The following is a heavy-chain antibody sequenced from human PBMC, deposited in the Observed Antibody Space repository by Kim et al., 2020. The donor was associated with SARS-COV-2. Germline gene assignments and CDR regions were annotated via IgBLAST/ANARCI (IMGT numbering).Heavy chain of an antibody. Sequence: SETLSLTCTVSGGSISSGRYYWGWIRQPPGKGLEWIGSIYYTGSTYYSPSLKSRVTISVDTSKNQFSLNLSSVTAADTAVYYCARNAFDIWGQGTMVTVSS. V-gene: IGHV4-39*01. CDR3: ARNAFDI. CDR2: IYYTGST. CDR1: GGSISSGRYY. J-gene: IGHJ3*02.